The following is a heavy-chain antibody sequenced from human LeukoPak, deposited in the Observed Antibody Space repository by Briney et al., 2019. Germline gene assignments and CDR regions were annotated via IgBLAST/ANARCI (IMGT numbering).Heavy chain of an antibody. Sequence: PGRSLRLSCAASGFTFSSYGMHWVRQAPGKGLEWVAVIWYDGSNKYYADSVKGRFTISRDNSKNTLYLQMNSLRAEDTAVCYCAKEGEYCSGGSCYRGFDYWGQGTLVTVSS. CDR3: AKEGEYCSGGSCYRGFDY. D-gene: IGHD2-15*01. V-gene: IGHV3-33*06. CDR2: IWYDGSNK. CDR1: GFTFSSYG. J-gene: IGHJ4*02.